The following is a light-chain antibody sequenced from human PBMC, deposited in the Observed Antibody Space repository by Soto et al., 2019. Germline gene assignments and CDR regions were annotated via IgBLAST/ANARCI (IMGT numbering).Light chain of an antibody. J-gene: IGKJ2*01. CDR3: QQYYSSPPT. CDR2: WAS. CDR1: QSVLYSSNNKNY. Sequence: DIVMTQSPDSLAVSLGERVTINCKSSQSVLYSSNNKNYLAWYQQKPGQPPKLLIYWASTRESGVPDRFSGSGSGTEFSLTISSLQAEDVAVYYCQQYYSSPPTFGQGTRLQIK. V-gene: IGKV4-1*01.